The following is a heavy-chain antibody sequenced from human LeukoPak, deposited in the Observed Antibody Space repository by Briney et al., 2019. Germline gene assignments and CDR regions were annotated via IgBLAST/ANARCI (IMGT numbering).Heavy chain of an antibody. CDR3: AKTEAYYYASSGYYLDY. CDR2: IYYSGST. J-gene: IGHJ4*02. V-gene: IGHV4-59*08. CDR1: GGSISSYY. Sequence: SETLSLTCTVSGGSISSYYWSWIRQPPGKGLEWIGYIYYSGSTNYNPSLKSRVTISVDTSKNQFSLKLSSVTAADTAVYYCAKTEAYYYASSGYYLDYWGQGTLVTVSS. D-gene: IGHD3-22*01.